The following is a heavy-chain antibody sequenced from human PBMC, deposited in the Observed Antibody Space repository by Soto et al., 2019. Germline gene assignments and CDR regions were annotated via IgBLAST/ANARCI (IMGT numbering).Heavy chain of an antibody. D-gene: IGHD2-15*01. CDR1: GYKFTSYW. CDR2: IYPGDSDT. J-gene: IGHJ4*02. Sequence: GESLKISCKGSGYKFTSYWIGWVRQMPGKGLEWMGIIYPGDSDTRYSPSFQGQVTISADKSISTAYLQWSSLKASDTAMYYCARFLGYCSGGSCYHPFDYWGQGTLVTVSS. CDR3: ARFLGYCSGGSCYHPFDY. V-gene: IGHV5-51*01.